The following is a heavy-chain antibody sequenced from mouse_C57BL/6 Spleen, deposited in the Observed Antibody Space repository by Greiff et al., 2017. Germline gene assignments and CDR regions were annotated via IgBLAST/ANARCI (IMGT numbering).Heavy chain of an antibody. CDR3: ARETVVPYYYAMDY. D-gene: IGHD1-1*01. CDR1: GYSITSGYY. Sequence: DVQLQESGPGLVKPSQSLSLTCSVTGYSITSGYYWNWIRQFPGNKLEWMGYISYDGSNNYNPSLKNRISITRDTSKNQFFLKLNSVTTEDTATYYCARETVVPYYYAMDYWGQGTSVTVSS. CDR2: ISYDGSN. J-gene: IGHJ4*01. V-gene: IGHV3-6*01.